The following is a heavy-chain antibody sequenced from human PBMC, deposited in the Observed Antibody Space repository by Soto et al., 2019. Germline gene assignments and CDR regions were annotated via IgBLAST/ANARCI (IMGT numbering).Heavy chain of an antibody. CDR1: GCTFSSYS. V-gene: IGHV3-48*02. CDR3: VRDFHYAFDI. Sequence: EVQLVESGGGLVQPGRSLRLSCGASGCTFSSYSMNWVRQAPGKGLEWVSYISESTSGIYYADSVKGRFTISRDNAKNSLYLQMNSLRDEDTAAYYCVRDFHYAFDIWGQGTMLTVSS. CDR2: ISESTSGI. J-gene: IGHJ3*02.